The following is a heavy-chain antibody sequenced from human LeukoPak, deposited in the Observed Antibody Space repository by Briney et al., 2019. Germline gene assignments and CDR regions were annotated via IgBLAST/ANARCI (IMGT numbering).Heavy chain of an antibody. Sequence: GGSLRLSCAASGFTFSSSWMTWVRQAPGKGLEWVANIKQDGSEKYYVDSVKGRFTISRDNAENSLYLQMNSLRADDTAVYYCARDLYNSASRWGQGTLVTVSS. CDR3: ARDLYNSASR. CDR1: GFTFSSSW. J-gene: IGHJ4*02. CDR2: IKQDGSEK. V-gene: IGHV3-7*03. D-gene: IGHD6-25*01.